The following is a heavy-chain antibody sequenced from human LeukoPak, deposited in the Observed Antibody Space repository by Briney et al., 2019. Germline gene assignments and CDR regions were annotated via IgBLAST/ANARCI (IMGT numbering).Heavy chain of an antibody. CDR1: GFTFSSYE. CDR3: ARVSRIAAAEPFDY. J-gene: IGHJ4*02. CDR2: ISSSGSTI. Sequence: QSGWSLRLSCAASGFTFSSYEMNWVRQAPGKGLEWVSYISSSGSTIYYADSVKGRFTISRDDAKNSLYLQMNSLRAEDTAVYYCARVSRIAAAEPFDYWGQGTLVTVSS. V-gene: IGHV3-48*03. D-gene: IGHD6-13*01.